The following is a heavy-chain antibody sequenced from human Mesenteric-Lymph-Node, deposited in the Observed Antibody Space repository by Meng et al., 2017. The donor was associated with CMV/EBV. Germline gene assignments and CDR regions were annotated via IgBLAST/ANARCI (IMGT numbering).Heavy chain of an antibody. CDR1: RFIFSDFY. Sequence: GGSLRLSCAASRFIFSDFYMTWIRQAPGKGLEWVSYISNSGRTIYNADSVKGRFTISRDNAKNSLYLQMNSLRAEDTAVYYCARVGRRGLIAPQDHWGQGTLVTVSS. CDR2: ISNSGRTI. V-gene: IGHV3-11*01. CDR3: ARVGRRGLIAPQDH. J-gene: IGHJ4*02. D-gene: IGHD6-6*01.